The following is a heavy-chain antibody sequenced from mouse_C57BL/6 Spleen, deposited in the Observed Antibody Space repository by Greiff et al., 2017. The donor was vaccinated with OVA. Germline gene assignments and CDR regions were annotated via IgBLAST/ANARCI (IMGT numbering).Heavy chain of an antibody. V-gene: IGHV1-55*01. Sequence: QVQLQQPGAELVKPGASVKMSCKASGYTFTSYWITWVKQRPGQGLEWIGDIYPGSGSTNYNEKFKSKATLTVDTSSNTTYRQHSSLISEEAAVYYCGRGDYSNYGYFDVWGTGTTVTVSS. CDR3: GRGDYSNYGYFDV. J-gene: IGHJ1*03. CDR1: GYTFTSYW. D-gene: IGHD2-5*01. CDR2: IYPGSGST.